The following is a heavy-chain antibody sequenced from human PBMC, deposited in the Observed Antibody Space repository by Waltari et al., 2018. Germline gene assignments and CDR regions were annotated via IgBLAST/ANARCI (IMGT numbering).Heavy chain of an antibody. J-gene: IGHJ6*02. V-gene: IGHV4-61*09. CDR1: GGSISSGSYY. CDR3: ARDRMTTVNYYYGMDV. CDR2: IYTSGST. D-gene: IGHD4-17*01. Sequence: QVQLQESGPGLVKPSQTLSLTCPVSGGSISSGSYYWSWIRQPAGKGLEWIGYIYTSGSTNYNPSLKSRVTISVDTSKNQFSLKLSSVTAADTAVYYCARDRMTTVNYYYGMDVWGQGTTVTVSS.